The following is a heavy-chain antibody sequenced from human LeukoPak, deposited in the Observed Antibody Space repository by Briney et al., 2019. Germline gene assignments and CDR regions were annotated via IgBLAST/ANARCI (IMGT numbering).Heavy chain of an antibody. Sequence: ASVKVSCKGSGYTFTSYWIQWVRQAPGQGLEWMGLINPDGSSTAYAHRFQGRVTMTRDTSTSTVYMDLSSLRSEDTAMYYCARAPRNSSTMLDYWGQGTLVTVSS. CDR3: ARAPRNSSTMLDY. V-gene: IGHV1-46*01. CDR2: INPDGSST. CDR1: GYTFTSYW. J-gene: IGHJ4*02. D-gene: IGHD6-13*01.